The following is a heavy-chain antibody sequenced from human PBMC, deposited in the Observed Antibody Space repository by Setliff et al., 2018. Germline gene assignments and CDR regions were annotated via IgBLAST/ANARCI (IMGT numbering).Heavy chain of an antibody. V-gene: IGHV4-61*09. CDR1: GESIDSVATGNHY. Sequence: SETLSLTCIVSGESIDSVATGNHYWNWIRQPVGKGLEWIGHINRRGSTNFSPSLKSRVTISLDTSKNQFSLNLSSLTAADTAVYYCARVSGFQYMDVWGKGTTVTVS. D-gene: IGHD3-3*01. CDR3: ARVSGFQYMDV. J-gene: IGHJ6*03. CDR2: INRRGST.